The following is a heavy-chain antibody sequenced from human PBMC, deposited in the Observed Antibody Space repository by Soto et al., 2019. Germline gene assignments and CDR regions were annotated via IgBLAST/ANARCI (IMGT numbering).Heavy chain of an antibody. CDR3: ARMGDVPYYYYGMDV. V-gene: IGHV1-18*01. J-gene: IGHJ6*02. D-gene: IGHD3-16*01. Sequence: QVQLVQSGAEVKKPGASVKVSCKASGYTFTSYGISWVRQAPGQGLEWLGWINGYNGNTNYAPKLQGSFTMTNDTPTSTAYMELRSLRSDATAVYYCARMGDVPYYYYGMDVWGQGTTVTVCS. CDR1: GYTFTSYG. CDR2: INGYNGNT.